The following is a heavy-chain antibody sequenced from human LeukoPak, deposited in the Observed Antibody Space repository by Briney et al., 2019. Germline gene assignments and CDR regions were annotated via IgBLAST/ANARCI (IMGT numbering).Heavy chain of an antibody. Sequence: SSETLSLTCAVSGGSISSSNWWSWVRQPPGKGLEWIGEIYHSGSTNYNPSLKSRVTISVDESKNQFSLNLSSVTAADTAVYYCASHSRFLEWLFDYWGQGTLVTVSS. D-gene: IGHD3-3*01. CDR1: GGSISSSNW. CDR3: ASHSRFLEWLFDY. V-gene: IGHV4-4*02. CDR2: IYHSGST. J-gene: IGHJ4*02.